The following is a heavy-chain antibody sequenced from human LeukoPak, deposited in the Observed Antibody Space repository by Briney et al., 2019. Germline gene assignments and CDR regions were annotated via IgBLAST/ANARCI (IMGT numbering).Heavy chain of an antibody. CDR3: ARKMTGDYYFDY. CDR2: IIPILGIA. D-gene: IGHD3-10*01. V-gene: IGHV1-69*04. J-gene: IGHJ4*02. CDR1: GGTFSSYA. Sequence: GASVKVSCKASGGTFSSYAISWVRQAPGQGLEWMGRIIPILGIANYAQKFQGRVTITADKSTSTAYMELSSLRSEDTAVYYCARKMTGDYYFDYWGQGTLVIVSS.